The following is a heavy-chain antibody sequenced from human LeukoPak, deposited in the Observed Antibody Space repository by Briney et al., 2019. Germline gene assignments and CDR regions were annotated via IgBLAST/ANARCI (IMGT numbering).Heavy chain of an antibody. V-gene: IGHV4-34*01. CDR1: GGSLSGYY. J-gene: IGHJ2*01. D-gene: IGHD5-18*01. CDR2: INHSGST. CDR3: ARDRKGLRGYSCGTTAGWYFDL. Sequence: PSETLSLTCAVYGGSLSGYYWSWIRQPPGKGLEWIGEINHSGSTNYNPSLKSRVTISVDTSKNQFSLKLSSVTAADTAVYYCARDRKGLRGYSCGTTAGWYFDLWGRGTLVTVSS.